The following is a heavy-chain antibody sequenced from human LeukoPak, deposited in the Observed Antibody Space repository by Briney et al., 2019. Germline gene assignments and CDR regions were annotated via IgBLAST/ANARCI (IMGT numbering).Heavy chain of an antibody. CDR3: ARLYCTTTNCYVVYYFDY. CDR2: IYYSGST. V-gene: IGHV4-59*08. J-gene: IGHJ4*02. Sequence: SETLSLTCTVSGGSISSYYWSWIRQPPGKGLEWIGYIYYSGSTNYNPSLKSRVTISVDTSKNQFSLKLSSVTAADTAVYYCARLYCTTTNCYVVYYFDYWGQGTLVTVSS. D-gene: IGHD2-2*01. CDR1: GGSISSYY.